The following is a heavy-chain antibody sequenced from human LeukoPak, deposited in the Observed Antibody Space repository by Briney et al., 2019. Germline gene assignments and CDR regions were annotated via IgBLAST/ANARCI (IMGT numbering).Heavy chain of an antibody. J-gene: IGHJ4*02. V-gene: IGHV4-4*07. CDR3: ARERPGGYNNYYFDY. D-gene: IGHD5-24*01. Sequence: SETLSLTCTVSGGSISSYYWSWIRQPAGKGLEWIGRIYSSGSINYNPSLKSRVTISGDTSKNQFSLKVSSVSGADTAVYYCARERPGGYNNYYFDYWGQGTLVTVS. CDR2: IYSSGSI. CDR1: GGSISSYY.